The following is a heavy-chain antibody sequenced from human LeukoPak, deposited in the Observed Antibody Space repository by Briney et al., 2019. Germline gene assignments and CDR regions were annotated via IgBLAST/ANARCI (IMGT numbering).Heavy chain of an antibody. CDR1: GFTFSSYG. D-gene: IGHD3-10*01. V-gene: IGHV3-30*18. CDR3: AKDYRSFYYGSGTDGPFDY. CDR2: ISYDGSNK. J-gene: IGHJ4*02. Sequence: PGRSLRLSCAASGFTFSSYGMQWVRQTPGKGLEWVAIISYDGSNKYYADSVKGRFTISRDNSKNTLYLQMNSLRAEDTAVCYCAKDYRSFYYGSGTDGPFDYWGQGTLVTVSS.